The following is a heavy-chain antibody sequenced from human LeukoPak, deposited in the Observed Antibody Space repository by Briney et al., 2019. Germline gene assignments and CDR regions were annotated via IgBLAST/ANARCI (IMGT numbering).Heavy chain of an antibody. D-gene: IGHD6-13*01. CDR3: ARGSIAAAVPHNWFDP. J-gene: IGHJ5*02. V-gene: IGHV1-2*02. CDR1: GYTFTGYY. CDR2: INPNSGGT. Sequence: ASVKVSCKASGYTFTGYYMHWVRQAPGQGLEWMGWINPNSGGTNYAQKFQGRVTMTRDTSISTAYMELSRLRSDDTAVYYCARGSIAAAVPHNWFDPWGQGTLVTVSS.